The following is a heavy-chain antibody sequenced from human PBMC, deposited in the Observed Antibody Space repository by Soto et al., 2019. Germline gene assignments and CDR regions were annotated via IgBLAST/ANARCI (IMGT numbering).Heavy chain of an antibody. D-gene: IGHD3-9*01. CDR2: ISWNSGSI. CDR1: GFTFDDYA. V-gene: IGHV3-9*01. CDR3: AKGRFYDILTGLDY. Sequence: EVQLVESGGGLAQPGRSLRLSCAASGFTFDDYAMHWVLQAPGKGLEWVSGISWNSGSIDYADSVKGRFTISRDNTQNSLYLQMNSLRAEDTALYYCAKGRFYDILTGLDYWGQGTVVTVSS. J-gene: IGHJ4*02.